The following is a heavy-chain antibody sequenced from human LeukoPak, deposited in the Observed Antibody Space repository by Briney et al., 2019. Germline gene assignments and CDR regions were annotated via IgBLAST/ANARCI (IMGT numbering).Heavy chain of an antibody. D-gene: IGHD5-12*01. J-gene: IGHJ3*02. CDR1: RFTFSSYW. V-gene: IGHV3-7*03. CDR2: IKQDGSEK. Sequence: GGSLRLSCAASRFTFSSYWMTWVRQSPGKGLEWVANIKQDGSEKYYVDSVKGRFTISRDNAKNSLYLQMNSLRAEDTAIYYYARSGTRGDASDIWGQGTMVTVSS. CDR3: ARSGTRGDASDI.